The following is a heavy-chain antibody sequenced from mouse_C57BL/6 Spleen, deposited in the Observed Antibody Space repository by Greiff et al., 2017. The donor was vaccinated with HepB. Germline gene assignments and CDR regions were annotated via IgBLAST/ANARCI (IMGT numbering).Heavy chain of an antibody. CDR2: IYPRSGNT. J-gene: IGHJ1*03. Sequence: VQLQQSGAELARPGASVKLSCKASGYTFTSYGISWVKQSTGQGLEWIGEIYPRSGNTYYNEKFKGKATLTADKSSSTAYMELRSLTSEDSAVYFCARGYDYENWYFDVWGTGTTVTVSS. CDR1: GYTFTSYG. D-gene: IGHD2-4*01. CDR3: ARGYDYENWYFDV. V-gene: IGHV1-81*01.